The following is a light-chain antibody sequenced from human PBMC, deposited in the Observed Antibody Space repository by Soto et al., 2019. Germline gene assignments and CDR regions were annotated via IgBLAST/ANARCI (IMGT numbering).Light chain of an antibody. V-gene: IGKV3-15*01. CDR2: HAS. Sequence: EIVMTQSPATLSVSPGERATLSCRASQSVSSNLAWYQQKPGQAPRLLIYHASTRATGIPARFSGSGSGTEFTLTVSRRQSEEFAVYYCQQYNKWPLTFGGGTKVEIK. CDR3: QQYNKWPLT. J-gene: IGKJ4*01. CDR1: QSVSSN.